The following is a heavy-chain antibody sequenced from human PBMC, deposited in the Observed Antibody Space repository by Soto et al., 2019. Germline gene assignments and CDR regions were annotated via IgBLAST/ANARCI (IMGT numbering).Heavy chain of an antibody. CDR2: ISGSGGST. CDR3: ARTAYCGGDCYSAAFDI. Sequence: GGSLRLSCAASGFTFSSYAMSWVRQAPGKGLEWVSAISGSGGSTYYADSVKGRFTISRDNSKNTLYLQMNSLRAADTAVYYCARTAYCGGDCYSAAFDIWGQGTMVTVSS. J-gene: IGHJ3*02. D-gene: IGHD2-21*01. V-gene: IGHV3-23*01. CDR1: GFTFSSYA.